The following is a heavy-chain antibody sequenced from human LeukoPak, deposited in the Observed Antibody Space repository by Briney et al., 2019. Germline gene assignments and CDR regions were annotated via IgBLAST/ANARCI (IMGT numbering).Heavy chain of an antibody. CDR1: GASVNAYF. V-gene: IGHV4-4*07. CDR3: ARLRRDSSDWYADDY. J-gene: IGHJ4*02. D-gene: IGHD6-19*01. CDR2: ISITEGT. Sequence: SETLSLTCTVSGASVNAYFWSWIRQPAGKGLEWIGRISITEGTNYDPSLKSRVTMSVDTSKNQFSLKLTSMTAADTAVYYCARLRRDSSDWYADDYWGQGTLVTVSS.